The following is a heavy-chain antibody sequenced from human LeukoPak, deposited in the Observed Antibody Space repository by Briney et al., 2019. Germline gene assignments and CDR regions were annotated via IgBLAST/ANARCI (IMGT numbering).Heavy chain of an antibody. J-gene: IGHJ6*02. CDR3: ARDSSGYSYGYDYYYYGMDV. V-gene: IGHV3-48*01. Sequence: PGGSLRLSCAASGFTLSSYSMNWVRQAPGKGLEWVSYISSSSSTIYYADSVKGRFTISRDNAKNSLYLQMNSLRAEDTAVYYCARDSSGYSYGYDYYYYGMDVWGQGTTVTVSS. D-gene: IGHD5-18*01. CDR2: ISSSSSTI. CDR1: GFTLSSYS.